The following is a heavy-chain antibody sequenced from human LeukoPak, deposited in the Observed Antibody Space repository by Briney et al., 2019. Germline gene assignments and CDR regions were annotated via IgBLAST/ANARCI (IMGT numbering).Heavy chain of an antibody. CDR1: GGTFSSYA. V-gene: IGHV1-69*13. CDR3: ASRLYCSNTRCRNFPFAY. D-gene: IGHD2-2*01. J-gene: IGHJ4*02. CDR2: IIPIFGTA. Sequence: SVKVSCKASGGTFSSYAINWVRQAPGQGLEWMGVIIPIFGTANYAQKFQDRVTITADESTSTAYMELSSLRSEDTAIYYCASRLYCSNTRCRNFPFAYWGQGTLVTVSS.